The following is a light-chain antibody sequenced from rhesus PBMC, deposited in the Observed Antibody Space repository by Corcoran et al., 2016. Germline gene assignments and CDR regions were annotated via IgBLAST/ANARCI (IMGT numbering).Light chain of an antibody. CDR3: QPYSSSPYS. J-gene: IGKJ2*01. Sequence: DIQMTQSPSSLSASVGDTVTITCRASQSISSWLAWYQQKPGKAPKLLIYKASSLQSGVPSRFRGSGAGTDFTLTISGLQSEDFATYYCQPYSSSPYSLGQGTKVEIK. V-gene: IGKV1-22*01. CDR2: KAS. CDR1: QSISSW.